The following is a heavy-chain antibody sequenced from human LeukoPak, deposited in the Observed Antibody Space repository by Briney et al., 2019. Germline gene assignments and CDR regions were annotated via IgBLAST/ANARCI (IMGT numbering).Heavy chain of an antibody. CDR3: ARDLRTPSDTNIAIDY. CDR2: IKSDGSSA. CDR1: GFTFSSYW. Sequence: GGALRLSCAASGFTFSSYWVAWGRPAPGEGVVGVSRIKSDGSSASYADSVKGRFTISRDNAKNTLYLQMNSLRAEDTAVYYCARDLRTPSDTNIAIDYWGQGTLVTVSS. V-gene: IGHV3-74*01. J-gene: IGHJ4*02. D-gene: IGHD4-23*01.